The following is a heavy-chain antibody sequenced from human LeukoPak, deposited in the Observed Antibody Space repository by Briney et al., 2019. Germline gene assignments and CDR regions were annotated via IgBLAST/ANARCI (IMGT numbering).Heavy chain of an antibody. J-gene: IGHJ4*02. CDR2: INHSGST. CDR3: TITTGTTLGLMDY. Sequence: SGPLSLTCAVDGGSFSGYYWRCSRQPPGKGLEGTGEINHSGSTNYTPSIKSRVTISVDTSKNQLSLKMSFVTAADTAVYYCTITTGTTLGLMDYWGQGTLVTVSS. CDR1: GGSFSGYY. V-gene: IGHV4-34*01. D-gene: IGHD1-1*01.